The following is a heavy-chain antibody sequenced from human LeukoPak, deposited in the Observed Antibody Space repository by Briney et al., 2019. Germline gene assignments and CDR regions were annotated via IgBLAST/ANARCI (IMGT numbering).Heavy chain of an antibody. CDR1: GFTFSSYS. CDR2: ISSSSYI. J-gene: IGHJ4*02. D-gene: IGHD3-22*01. Sequence: PGGSLRLSCAASGFTFSSYSMNWVRQAPGKGLGWVSSISSSSYIYYADSVKGRFTTSRDNAKNSLYLQMNSLRAEDTAVYYCARGSSSGYYYFDYWGQGTLVTVSS. CDR3: ARGSSSGYYYFDY. V-gene: IGHV3-21*01.